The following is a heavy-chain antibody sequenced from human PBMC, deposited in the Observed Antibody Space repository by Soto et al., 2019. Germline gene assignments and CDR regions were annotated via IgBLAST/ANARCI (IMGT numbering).Heavy chain of an antibody. CDR1: GGSISREY. D-gene: IGHD2-8*01. J-gene: IGHJ5*02. Sequence: QVQLQESGPGLVKPSETLSLTCTVSGGSISREYWGWVRQPPGKGLEWMAYIDYSGNSNYNPSLKSRVTTSVDTSKNQFSLKLQSVTAGDTAVYYCARGRRYCTNSNCYVVRFDPWGQGTLVTVSS. CDR2: IDYSGNS. V-gene: IGHV4-59*01. CDR3: ARGRRYCTNSNCYVVRFDP.